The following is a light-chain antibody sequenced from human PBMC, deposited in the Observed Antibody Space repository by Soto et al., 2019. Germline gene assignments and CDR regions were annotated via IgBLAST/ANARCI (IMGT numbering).Light chain of an antibody. CDR1: SRHFETYNL. Sequence: QSVLSQPASVSGSPGHSITISCTGPSRHFETYNLVSWYQQHPGKVPKLIIYEVFKRPSGVSDRFSGSKSGNTVSLTISGLQAEDEAESQCGSTLGLNTHVFGTGTKVTVL. J-gene: IGLJ1*01. V-gene: IGLV2-23*02. CDR3: GSTLGLNTHV. CDR2: EVF.